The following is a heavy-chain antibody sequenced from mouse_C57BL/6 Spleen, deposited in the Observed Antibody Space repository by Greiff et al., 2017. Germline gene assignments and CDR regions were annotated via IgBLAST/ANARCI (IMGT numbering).Heavy chain of an antibody. Sequence: EVKLVESEGGLVQPGSSMKLSCPASGFTFSDYYMAWVRQVPEKGLEWVANINYDGSSTYYLDSLKSRFIISRDTSKNLLYLRMGSLKSEDTATYYCAREGYGYGSAMDYWGQGTSDTVSS. CDR3: AREGYGYGSAMDY. CDR1: GFTFSDYY. D-gene: IGHD2-2*01. CDR2: INYDGSST. V-gene: IGHV5-16*01. J-gene: IGHJ4*01.